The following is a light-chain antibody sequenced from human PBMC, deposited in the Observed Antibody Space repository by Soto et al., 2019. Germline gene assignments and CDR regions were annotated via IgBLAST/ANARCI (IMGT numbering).Light chain of an antibody. CDR3: QQYSASPRT. CDR1: QSVSSN. Sequence: IVLTQDPAPPALSPGERATLSCRASQSVSSNLAWYQQKPGQAPRLLIYDASNRATGIPARFSGSGSGTDFTLAISSLEPEDSAVYYCQQYSASPRTFGPGTKVDI. CDR2: DAS. V-gene: IGKV3-11*01. J-gene: IGKJ3*01.